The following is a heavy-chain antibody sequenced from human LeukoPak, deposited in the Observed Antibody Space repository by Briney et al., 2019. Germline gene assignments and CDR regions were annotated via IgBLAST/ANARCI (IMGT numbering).Heavy chain of an antibody. V-gene: IGHV5-51*01. CDR2: IYPGDSDT. Sequence: GESLKISCKGSGYSFTSYWIGWVRQMPGKGLEWMGIIYPGDSDTRYSPSFQGQVTISADKSISTAYLQWSSLKASDTAMYYCARIAYYGSGSYYNALGFGYWGQGTLVTVSS. J-gene: IGHJ4*02. CDR1: GYSFTSYW. D-gene: IGHD3-10*01. CDR3: ARIAYYGSGSYYNALGFGY.